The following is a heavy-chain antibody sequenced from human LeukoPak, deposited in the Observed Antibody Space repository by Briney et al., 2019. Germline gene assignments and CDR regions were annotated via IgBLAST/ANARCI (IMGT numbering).Heavy chain of an antibody. J-gene: IGHJ4*02. Sequence: VASVKVSCKASGGTFSSYAISWVRQAPGQGLEWMGRIIPILGIANYAQKFQGRVTITADKSTSTAYMELSSLRSEDTAVYYCASTRRRRWLPQRSLPDYWGQGTLVTVSS. CDR3: ASTRRRRWLPQRSLPDY. V-gene: IGHV1-69*04. CDR1: GGTFSSYA. CDR2: IIPILGIA. D-gene: IGHD5-24*01.